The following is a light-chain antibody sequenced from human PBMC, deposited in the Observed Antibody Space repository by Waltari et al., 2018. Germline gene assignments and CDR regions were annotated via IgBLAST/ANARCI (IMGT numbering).Light chain of an antibody. Sequence: EIVLTQSPGSLSSSPGERVTLSCRASPSVSRALAWYQQKPGRAPRLLIFVASNRATGIPVRFSGSVSGTDFSLTISRLEPEEFAVYYCQHYVRLPATFGRGTKVEIK. CDR1: PSVSRA. V-gene: IGKV3-20*01. J-gene: IGKJ1*01. CDR3: QHYVRLPAT. CDR2: VAS.